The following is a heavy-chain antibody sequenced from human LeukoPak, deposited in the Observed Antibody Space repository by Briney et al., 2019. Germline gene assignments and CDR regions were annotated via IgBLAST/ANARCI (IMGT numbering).Heavy chain of an antibody. Sequence: SETLSLTCTVSGGSISSYYWSWIRQPPGKGLEWIGYIYYSGSTNYNPSLKSRVTMSVDTSKNQFSLKLSSVTAADTAMYYCARGVAAADTGIDYWGQGTLVTVSS. D-gene: IGHD6-13*01. V-gene: IGHV4-59*08. CDR3: ARGVAAADTGIDY. J-gene: IGHJ4*02. CDR1: GGSISSYY. CDR2: IYYSGST.